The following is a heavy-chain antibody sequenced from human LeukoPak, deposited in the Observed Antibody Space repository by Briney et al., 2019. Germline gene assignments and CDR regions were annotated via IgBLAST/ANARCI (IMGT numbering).Heavy chain of an antibody. CDR1: RFTFNKYA. CDR2: ISGNGNFT. D-gene: IGHD2-15*01. CDR3: ARVKRDCSGGTCYSYDY. V-gene: IGHV3-23*01. J-gene: IGHJ4*02. Sequence: GWSLRLSCVASRFTFNKYAVNWVGQAPGTGLEWVSAISGNGNFTYYEDSVRCRFTISRNNSKNSVFLQMNELRAEDTAVYDCARVKRDCSGGTCYSYDYWGQGTLVTVSA.